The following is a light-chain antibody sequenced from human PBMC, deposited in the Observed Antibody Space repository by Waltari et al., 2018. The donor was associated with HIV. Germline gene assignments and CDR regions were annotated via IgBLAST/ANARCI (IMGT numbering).Light chain of an antibody. CDR1: SSDVGGYNY. Sequence: QSALTQPASVSGSPGQSIAISCTGASSDVGGYNYLSWYQKHPGKAPKLLICEVSNRPAGVSNRFSGSKSGNTASLTIPGLQAEDEADYYCSSYTTSSTVVFGGGTKLTVL. CDR3: SSYTTSSTVV. CDR2: EVS. J-gene: IGLJ3*02. V-gene: IGLV2-14*01.